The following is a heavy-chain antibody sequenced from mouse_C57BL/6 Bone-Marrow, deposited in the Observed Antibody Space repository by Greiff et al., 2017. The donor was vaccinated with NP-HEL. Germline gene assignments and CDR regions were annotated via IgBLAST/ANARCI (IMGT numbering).Heavy chain of an antibody. CDR1: GYAFSSSW. D-gene: IGHD1-1*01. Sequence: QVQLKESGPELVKPGASVKISCKASGYAFSSSWMNWVKQRPGKGLEWSGRIYPGDGDTNYNGKFKGKATLTADKSSSTAYMQLSSLTSEDSAVYFGARGGYYGSSLYAMDYWGQGTSVTVSS. V-gene: IGHV1-82*01. CDR3: ARGGYYGSSLYAMDY. J-gene: IGHJ4*01. CDR2: IYPGDGDT.